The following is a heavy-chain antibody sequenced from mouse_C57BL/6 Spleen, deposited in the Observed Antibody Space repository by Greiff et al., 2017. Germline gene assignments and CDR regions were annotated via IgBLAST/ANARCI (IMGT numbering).Heavy chain of an antibody. D-gene: IGHD2-2*01. CDR3: ARRISTMVTSRYFDV. V-gene: IGHV1-50*01. Sequence: VQLQQPGAELVKPGASVNLSCKASGYTFTSYWMQWVNQRPGQGLEWIGEIDPSVSYTNYNQKFKGKATLTVDTSSSTAYMQLSSLTSEDSAVYYCARRISTMVTSRYFDVWGTGTTVTVSS. CDR2: IDPSVSYT. J-gene: IGHJ1*03. CDR1: GYTFTSYW.